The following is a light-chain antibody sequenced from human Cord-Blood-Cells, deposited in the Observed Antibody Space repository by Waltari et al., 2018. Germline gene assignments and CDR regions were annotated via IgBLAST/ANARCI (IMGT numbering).Light chain of an antibody. V-gene: IGLV5-45*02. J-gene: IGLJ3*02. CDR3: MIWHSSFWV. Sequence: QAVLTQPSSLSASPGASASLTCTLRSGINVGTYRIYWYQQKPGSPPQYLLRYKSDSDKQQGYGVPGRFSGSKDASANAGILLISGLQSEDEADYYCMIWHSSFWVFGGGTKLTVL. CDR1: SGINVGTYR. CDR2: YKSDSDK.